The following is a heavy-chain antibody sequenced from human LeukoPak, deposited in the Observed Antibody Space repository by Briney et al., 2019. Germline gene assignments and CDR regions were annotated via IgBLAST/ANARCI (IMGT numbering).Heavy chain of an antibody. V-gene: IGHV4-59*01. D-gene: IGHD3-22*01. Sequence: SQTLSLTCTVSAGSISSYYWSSIRQHPGKGLEWLGFIYFSGSTNYNASLKSRVTISVDTSKNQFSLKLSSVTAADTAVYYCARGGRYYYDSSGYYLLWGQGTLVTVSS. CDR3: ARGGRYYYDSSGYYLL. CDR1: AGSISSYY. J-gene: IGHJ4*02. CDR2: IYFSGST.